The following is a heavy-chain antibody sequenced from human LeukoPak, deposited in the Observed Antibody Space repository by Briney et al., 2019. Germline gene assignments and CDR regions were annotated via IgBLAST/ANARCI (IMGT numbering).Heavy chain of an antibody. CDR3: ARETYYYGSGSPSPFDY. V-gene: IGHV1-69*06. D-gene: IGHD3-10*01. CDR1: GGTFSSYA. CDR2: IIPIFGTA. J-gene: IGHJ4*02. Sequence: SVKVSCKASGGTFSSYAISWVRQAPGQGIEWMGGIIPIFGTANYAQKFQGRVTITADKSTSTAYMELSSLRSEDTAVYYCARETYYYGSGSPSPFDYWGQGTLVTVSS.